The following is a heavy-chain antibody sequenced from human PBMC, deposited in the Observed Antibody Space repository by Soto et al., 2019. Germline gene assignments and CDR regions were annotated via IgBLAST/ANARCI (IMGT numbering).Heavy chain of an antibody. V-gene: IGHV4-4*02. Sequence: SETLSLTCAVSGGSISSSNWWSWVRQPPGKGLEWIGEIYHSGSTNYNPSLKSRVTISVDKSKNQFSLKLSSVTAADTAVYYCVRSVRMAVVVPSNGGLMWGQGTMVTVSS. D-gene: IGHD2-15*01. CDR2: IYHSGST. CDR3: VRSVRMAVVVPSNGGLM. CDR1: GGSISSSNW. J-gene: IGHJ3*01.